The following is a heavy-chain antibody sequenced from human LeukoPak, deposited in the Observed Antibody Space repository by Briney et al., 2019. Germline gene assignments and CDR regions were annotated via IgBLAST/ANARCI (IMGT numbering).Heavy chain of an antibody. CDR1: GFTFSNYG. Sequence: GGSLRLSCAASGFTFSNYGMSWVRQAPGKGLGWVSAIRGSGGSTNYADSVKGRFSISRDNSKNTVYLQMNSLRAEDTAVYYCARVEYSSSLGVDWFDPWGQGTLVAVSS. D-gene: IGHD6-6*01. J-gene: IGHJ5*02. CDR2: IRGSGGST. CDR3: ARVEYSSSLGVDWFDP. V-gene: IGHV3-23*01.